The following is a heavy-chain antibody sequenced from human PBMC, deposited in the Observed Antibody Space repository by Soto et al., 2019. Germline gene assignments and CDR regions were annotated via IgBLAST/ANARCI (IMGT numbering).Heavy chain of an antibody. D-gene: IGHD1-26*01. CDR2: INMEGTTT. CDR3: ARVGVGAYRFDD. V-gene: IGHV3-74*01. CDR1: GFTFSSYW. Sequence: EVQLVQSGGGLVQPGGSLRLSCAGSGFTFSSYWMHWDRQAPGKGLVWVSRINMEGTTTSYADSVKGRVTISRDNAKSTLFLQMSSLRAEDTAVYYCARVGVGAYRFDDWGQGTLVTVSS. J-gene: IGHJ4*02.